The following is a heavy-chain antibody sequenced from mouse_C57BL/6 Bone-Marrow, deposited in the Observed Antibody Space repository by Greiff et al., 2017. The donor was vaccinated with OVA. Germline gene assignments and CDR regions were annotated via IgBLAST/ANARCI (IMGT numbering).Heavy chain of an antibody. CDR2: IYPGSGST. J-gene: IGHJ1*03. D-gene: IGHD1-1*02. V-gene: IGHV1-55*01. Sequence: VQLQQPGAELVKPGASVKMSCKASGYTFTSYWITWVKQRPGQGLEWIGDIYPGSGSTNYNEKFKGKATLTVDTSSSTAYMQLSSLTSEDSAVYYCAREGWTHWYFDVWGTGTTVTVSS. CDR1: GYTFTSYW. CDR3: AREGWTHWYFDV.